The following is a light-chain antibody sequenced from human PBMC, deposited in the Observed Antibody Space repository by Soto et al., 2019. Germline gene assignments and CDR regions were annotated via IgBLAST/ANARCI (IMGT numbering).Light chain of an antibody. Sequence: DIRLTQSPSSLSASVGDRVTITCQASQDITTYLNWYQHKPGKAPELLIFYDASPLEAGDPSRFSGSASGTRFTFTIDGLQPEDAATYYCQQYDSLPVTFGGGTKV. CDR3: QQYDSLPVT. CDR1: QDITTY. V-gene: IGKV1-33*01. CDR2: DAS. J-gene: IGKJ4*01.